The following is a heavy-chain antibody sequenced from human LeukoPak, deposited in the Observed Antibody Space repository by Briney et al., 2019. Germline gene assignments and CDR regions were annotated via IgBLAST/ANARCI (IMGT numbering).Heavy chain of an antibody. V-gene: IGHV5-51*01. CDR3: ARQYSYDSGRRYFDS. J-gene: IGHJ4*02. Sequence: GESLKISCKGSGYSFTSYWIAWVRQMPGKGLEWMGIIYPVDSDTRYSPSFQGQVTISADKSISTAYLQWSSLKASDTAMYYCARQYSYDSGRRYFDSWGQGTLVTVSS. CDR1: GYSFTSYW. D-gene: IGHD3-10*01. CDR2: IYPVDSDT.